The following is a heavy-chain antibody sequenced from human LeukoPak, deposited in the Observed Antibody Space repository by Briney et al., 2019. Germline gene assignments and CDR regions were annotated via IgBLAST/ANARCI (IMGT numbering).Heavy chain of an antibody. J-gene: IGHJ6*02. Sequence: RGSLRLSCAASGFTFSSYGMHWVRQAPGKGLEWVAVISYDGSNKYYADSVKGRFTISRGNSKNTLHLQMNSLRAEDTAVYYCVRVYDSSGTREYYYGLDVWGQGTTVTVSS. CDR1: GFTFSSYG. CDR2: ISYDGSNK. V-gene: IGHV3-30*03. D-gene: IGHD3-22*01. CDR3: VRVYDSSGTREYYYGLDV.